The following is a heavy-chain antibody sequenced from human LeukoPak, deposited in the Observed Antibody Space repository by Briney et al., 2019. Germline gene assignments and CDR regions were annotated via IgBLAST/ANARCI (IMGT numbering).Heavy chain of an antibody. Sequence: PSETLSLTCTVSGGSISSGSYDWSWIRQPAGKGLEWIGRIYTSGSTNYNPSLKSRVTISVDTSKNQFSLKLSSVTAADTAVYYCARDAEWFGELQNWFDPWGQGTLVTVSS. J-gene: IGHJ5*02. CDR1: GGSISSGSYD. CDR2: IYTSGST. V-gene: IGHV4-61*02. CDR3: ARDAEWFGELQNWFDP. D-gene: IGHD3-10*01.